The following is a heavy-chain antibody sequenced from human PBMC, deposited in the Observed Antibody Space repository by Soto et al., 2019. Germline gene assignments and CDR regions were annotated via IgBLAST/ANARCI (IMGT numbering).Heavy chain of an antibody. J-gene: IGHJ5*02. D-gene: IGHD4-4*01. V-gene: IGHV1-69*08. CDR1: GGTFSTYT. CDR2: IIPIIGII. CDR3: AGDPDSHYNDSHASSYP. Sequence: QVQLVQSGAEVKKHGSSVKVSCKASGGTFSTYTITWVRQAPGQGLEWMGRIIPIIGIINYAQKFQGRVTISADQFTGTAYMELTGLRSDDTAVYYCAGDPDSHYNDSHASSYPWGQGTLVTVSS.